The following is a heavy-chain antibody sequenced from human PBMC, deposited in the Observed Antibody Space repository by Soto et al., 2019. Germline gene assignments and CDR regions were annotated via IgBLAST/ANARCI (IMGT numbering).Heavy chain of an antibody. V-gene: IGHV3-49*04. Sequence: GGSLRLSCTASGFTFGDYAMSWVRQAPGKGLEWVGFIRSKAYGGTTEYAASVKGRFTISRDDSKSIAYLQMNSLKTEDTAVYYCTRDPTYYYESSGYDYWGQGTLVTVSS. CDR3: TRDPTYYYESSGYDY. D-gene: IGHD3-22*01. CDR1: GFTFGDYA. CDR2: IRSKAYGGTT. J-gene: IGHJ4*02.